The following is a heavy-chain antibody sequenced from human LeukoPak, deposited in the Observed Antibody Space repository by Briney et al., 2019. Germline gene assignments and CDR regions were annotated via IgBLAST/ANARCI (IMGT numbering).Heavy chain of an antibody. D-gene: IGHD2-21*02. Sequence: ASVQVSCKASGGTFSSYAISWVRQAPGQGLEWMGRIIPILGIANYAQKFQGRVTITADKSTSTAYMELSSLRSEDTAVYYCAREGEVVVVTAIGPNYFDYWGQGTLVTVSS. V-gene: IGHV1-69*04. J-gene: IGHJ4*02. CDR1: GGTFSSYA. CDR2: IIPILGIA. CDR3: AREGEVVVVTAIGPNYFDY.